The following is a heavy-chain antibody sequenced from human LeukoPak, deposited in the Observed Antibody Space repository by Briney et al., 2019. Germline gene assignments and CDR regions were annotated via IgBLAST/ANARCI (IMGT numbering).Heavy chain of an antibody. D-gene: IGHD4-17*01. CDR2: INHSGST. CDR3: ARGTTVTDRYYFDY. Sequence: SETLSLTCAVYGGSFSGYYWSWIRQPPGKGLEWIGEINHSGSTNYNPSLKSRVTISLDTSKNQFSLKLSSVTAADTAVYYCARGTTVTDRYYFDYWGQGTLVTVSS. V-gene: IGHV4-34*01. CDR1: GGSFSGYY. J-gene: IGHJ4*02.